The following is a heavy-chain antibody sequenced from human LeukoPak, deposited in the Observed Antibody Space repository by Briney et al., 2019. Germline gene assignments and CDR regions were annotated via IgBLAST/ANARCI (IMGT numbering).Heavy chain of an antibody. D-gene: IGHD2-8*02. CDR3: ARLFGGVTTFDY. J-gene: IGHJ4*02. CDR2: MKGDGSHI. Sequence: PGGSLRLSCAASGFTFGNFWMSWVRRAPGRGLQWVASMKGDGSHIYYVDSVKGRFTISRDNARNSLYLQMNSLRAEDTAVYYCARLFGGVTTFDYWGQGALVTVSS. V-gene: IGHV3-7*01. CDR1: GFTFGNFW.